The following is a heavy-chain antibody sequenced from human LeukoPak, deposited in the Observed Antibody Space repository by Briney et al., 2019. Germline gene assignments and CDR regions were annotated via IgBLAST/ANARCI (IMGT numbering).Heavy chain of an antibody. J-gene: IGHJ4*02. V-gene: IGHV3-74*01. CDR1: GFTFSTYC. CDR3: VRDFRSADY. CDR2: ICPDGTVT. Sequence: GGSLRLSCAASGFTFSTYCMHWVRHAPGKGPMWVSRICPDGTVTNYADSVKARFIISRDNARNTVYLQMNSLRVEDTAMYYCVRDFRSADYWGQGTLVTVSS.